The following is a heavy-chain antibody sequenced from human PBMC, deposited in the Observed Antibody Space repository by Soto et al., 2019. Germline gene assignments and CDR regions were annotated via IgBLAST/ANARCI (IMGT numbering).Heavy chain of an antibody. V-gene: IGHV3-23*01. D-gene: IGHD1-26*01. Sequence: EVQLLESGGGLVQPGGSLRLSCAASGFTFSSYGMSWVRQAPGKGLEWVSAISGSGGSTYYADSVKGRFTISRDNSKNTQYLQMSSLRAEDTAVYYCAKSLSVGATTPFDYWGQGTLVTVSS. CDR3: AKSLSVGATTPFDY. CDR2: ISGSGGST. J-gene: IGHJ4*02. CDR1: GFTFSSYG.